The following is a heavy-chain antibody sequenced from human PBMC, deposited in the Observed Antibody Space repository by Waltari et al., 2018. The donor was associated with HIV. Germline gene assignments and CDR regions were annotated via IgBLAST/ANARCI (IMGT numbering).Heavy chain of an antibody. CDR3: ARTLTGDYRSSWFDP. CDR2: IFHSGRT. V-gene: IGHV4-4*02. J-gene: IGHJ5*02. Sequence: QVQLQESGPGLVRPSETLSLTCAVSGGSISSYNWWNWVRQPPGKGLEWIGEIFHSGRTNYNSSFKSRAIISIDKSKNQFSLRLNSLTAADTAVYYCARTLTGDYRSSWFDPWGQGTLVSVSS. D-gene: IGHD4-17*01. CDR1: GGSISSYNW.